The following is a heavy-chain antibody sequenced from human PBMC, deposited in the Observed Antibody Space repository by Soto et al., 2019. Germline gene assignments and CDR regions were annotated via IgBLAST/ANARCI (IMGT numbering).Heavy chain of an antibody. D-gene: IGHD6-13*01. CDR2: IIPIFGTA. Sequence: QVQLVQSGAEVQKPGSSVKVSCKASGGTFSSYAISWVRQAPGQGLEWMGGIIPIFGTANYAQKFQGRVTITADESTSTAYMELSSLRSEDTAVYYCARDQGEAAAGTLSYYYYYGMDVWGQGTTVTVSS. CDR1: GGTFSSYA. J-gene: IGHJ6*02. CDR3: ARDQGEAAAGTLSYYYYYGMDV. V-gene: IGHV1-69*01.